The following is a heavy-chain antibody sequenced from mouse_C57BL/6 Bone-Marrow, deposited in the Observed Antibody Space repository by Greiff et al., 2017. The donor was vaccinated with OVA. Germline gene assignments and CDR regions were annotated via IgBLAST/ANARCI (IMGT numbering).Heavy chain of an antibody. CDR2: INPNNGGT. CDR1: GYTFTDYN. V-gene: IGHV1-18*01. D-gene: IGHD3-1*01. J-gene: IGHJ2*01. Sequence: EVQLVESGPELVKPGASVKIPCKASGYTFTDYNMDWVKQSHGKSLEWIGDINPNNGGTIYNQKFKGKATLTVDKSSSTAYMELRSLTSEDTAVYYCARYRDGFDYWGQGTTLTVSS. CDR3: ARYRDGFDY.